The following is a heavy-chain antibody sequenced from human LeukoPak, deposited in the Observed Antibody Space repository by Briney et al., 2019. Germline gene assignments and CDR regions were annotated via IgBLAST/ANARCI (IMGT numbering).Heavy chain of an antibody. CDR3: AKDGGWWELLGGFLDY. Sequence: GGSLRLSCAASGFTFSSYGMHWVRQASGKGLEWVAVISYDGSNKYYADSVKGRFTISRDNSKSTLYLQMNGLRAEDTAVYYCAKDGGWWELLGGFLDYWGQGTLVTVSS. J-gene: IGHJ4*02. D-gene: IGHD1-26*01. V-gene: IGHV3-30*18. CDR2: ISYDGSNK. CDR1: GFTFSSYG.